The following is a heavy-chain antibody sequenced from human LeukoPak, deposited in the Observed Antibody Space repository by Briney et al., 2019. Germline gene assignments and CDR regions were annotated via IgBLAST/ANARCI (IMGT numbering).Heavy chain of an antibody. CDR1: GFTFSVYY. CDR3: ARDLGDSGYDSIGY. Sequence: SLRLSCAVSGFTFSVYYIRWIRPAPGKGLEWVSYISSIVSTIYYADSVKGRFTISRDNAKNSLYLQMNSLRAEDTTVYYWARDLGDSGYDSIGYWGQGTLVTVSS. D-gene: IGHD5-12*01. CDR2: ISSIVSTI. J-gene: IGHJ4*02. V-gene: IGHV3-11*01.